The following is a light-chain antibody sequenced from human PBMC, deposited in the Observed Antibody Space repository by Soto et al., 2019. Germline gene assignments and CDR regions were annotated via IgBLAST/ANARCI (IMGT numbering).Light chain of an antibody. CDR3: QQYNSYST. CDR2: DAS. V-gene: IGKV1-5*01. Sequence: DIQMAQSPSALSASGGDRVTRSCRASQSISSWLAWYQQKPGKAPKLLIYDASSLESGVPSRFSGSGSGTEFTLTISSLQPDDFATYYCQQYNSYSTFGQGTKVDIK. J-gene: IGKJ1*01. CDR1: QSISSW.